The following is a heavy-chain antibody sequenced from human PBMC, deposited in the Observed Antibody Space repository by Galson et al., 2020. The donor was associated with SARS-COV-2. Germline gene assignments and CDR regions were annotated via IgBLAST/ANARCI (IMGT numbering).Heavy chain of an antibody. D-gene: IGHD2-15*01. CDR3: AKVGGAYCTGGNCHGF. J-gene: IGHJ4*02. CDR1: GFTFSNYG. CDR2: ISGSGDYT. V-gene: IGHV3-23*01. Sequence: GGSLRLSCAASGFTFSNYGMRWVRQAPGKGLEWVSAISGSGDYTDYTDSVKGRFTISRDNSKNTLYLQMNSLRAEDTAVYYCAKVGGAYCTGGNCHGFWGQGTLVTVSS.